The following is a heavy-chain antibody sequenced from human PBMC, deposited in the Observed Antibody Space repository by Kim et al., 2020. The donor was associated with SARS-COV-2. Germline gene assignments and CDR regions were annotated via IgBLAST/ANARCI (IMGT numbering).Heavy chain of an antibody. Sequence: GGSLRLSCAASGFTFSDYYMSWIRQAPGKGLEWVSYISSSSSYTNYADSVKGRFTISRDNAKNSLYLQMNSLRAEDTAVYYCASAMNWGAMVHFDYWGQGTLVTVSS. V-gene: IGHV3-11*03. CDR3: ASAMNWGAMVHFDY. CDR2: ISSSSSYT. D-gene: IGHD5-18*01. CDR1: GFTFSDYY. J-gene: IGHJ4*02.